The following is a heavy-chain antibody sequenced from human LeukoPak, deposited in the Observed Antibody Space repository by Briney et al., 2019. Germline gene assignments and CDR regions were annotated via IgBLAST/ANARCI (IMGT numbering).Heavy chain of an antibody. J-gene: IGHJ4*02. D-gene: IGHD6-19*01. CDR2: ISSSGDNT. Sequence: GGSLRLSCAASGFTFSTYALSWVRQAPGKGLEWVSAISSSGDNTYYADAVKGRFTISRDNSKNTLFLQMISLRAEDTALYYCAKDRSHLPVAGFDSWGQGTLATVSS. CDR1: GFTFSTYA. V-gene: IGHV3-23*01. CDR3: AKDRSHLPVAGFDS.